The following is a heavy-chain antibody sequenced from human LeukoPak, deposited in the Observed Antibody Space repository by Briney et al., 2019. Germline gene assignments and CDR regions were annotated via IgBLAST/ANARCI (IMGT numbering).Heavy chain of an antibody. Sequence: ASVKVSCKASGYTFTSYYMHWVRQAPGQGLEWMGIINPSGGSTSYAQKFQGRVTMTRDTSTSTAYMELRSLRSDDTAVYYCARALTDDYGDYGALGYWGQGTLVTVSS. CDR3: ARALTDDYGDYGALGY. D-gene: IGHD4-17*01. CDR2: INPSGGST. V-gene: IGHV1-46*01. CDR1: GYTFTSYY. J-gene: IGHJ4*02.